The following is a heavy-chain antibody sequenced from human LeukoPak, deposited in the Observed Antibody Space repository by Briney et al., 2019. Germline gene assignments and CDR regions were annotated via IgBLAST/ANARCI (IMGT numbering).Heavy chain of an antibody. CDR2: ISSSSSYI. CDR3: ASEMPDTISSGREDY. V-gene: IGHV3-21*01. D-gene: IGHD3-9*01. CDR1: GFTFNDYG. Sequence: GGSLRLSCAASGFTFNDYGMSWVRQAPVKGLEWVSSISSSSSYIYYADSVKGRLTISRDNAKNSLYLQMNSLRAEDTAVYYCASEMPDTISSGREDYWGQETLVTVSS. J-gene: IGHJ4*02.